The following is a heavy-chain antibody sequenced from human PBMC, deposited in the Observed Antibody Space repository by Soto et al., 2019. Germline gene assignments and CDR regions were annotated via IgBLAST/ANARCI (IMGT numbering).Heavy chain of an antibody. CDR1: GYTFNNYG. CDR2: IGPYNGNT. V-gene: IGHV1-18*01. CDR3: ARCYCSVGSCSTCWHFDL. J-gene: IGHJ2*01. Sequence: QVQLVQSGAEVKKPGASVKVSCKASGYTFNNYGISWVRQAPGQGLEWMGWIGPYNGNTDHAQNVQGRVTMTTDTSTNTAYMELRSLRSDDTALYYCARCYCSVGSCSTCWHFDLWGRGTLVTVSS. D-gene: IGHD2-15*01.